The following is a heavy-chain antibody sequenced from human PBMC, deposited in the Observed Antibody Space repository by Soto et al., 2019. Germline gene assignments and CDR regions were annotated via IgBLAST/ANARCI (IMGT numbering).Heavy chain of an antibody. CDR2: INNDGSST. D-gene: IGHD3-3*01. Sequence: GGSLRLSCAASGFTFSDYWMHWVRQAPGKGLVWVSHINNDGSSTTYADSVKGRFTISRDNAKNTVYLQMNNLRAEDTAVYYCATLSTTRPLDYRGQGAPVTVSS. J-gene: IGHJ4*02. CDR3: ATLSTTRPLDY. CDR1: GFTFSDYW. V-gene: IGHV3-74*01.